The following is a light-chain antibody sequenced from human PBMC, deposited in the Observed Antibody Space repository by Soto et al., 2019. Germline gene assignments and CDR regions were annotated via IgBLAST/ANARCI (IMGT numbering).Light chain of an antibody. J-gene: IGKJ2*01. V-gene: IGKV3-20*01. Sequence: ESVLTQSPGPLSLSPGERATLSCRASQSVSSSYLAWYQQKPGQAPRLLIYGASSRATGIPDRFSGSGSGRDFTLTISRLEPEDFAVYYCQQYGSSPYTFGQGTKLEIK. CDR3: QQYGSSPYT. CDR1: QSVSSSY. CDR2: GAS.